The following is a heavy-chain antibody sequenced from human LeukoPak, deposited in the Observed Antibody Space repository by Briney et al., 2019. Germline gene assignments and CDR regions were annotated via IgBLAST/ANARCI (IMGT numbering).Heavy chain of an antibody. CDR2: INHSGST. CDR3: ASSSWYYYYYGMDV. V-gene: IGHV4-34*01. CDR1: GGSVSGYY. J-gene: IGHJ6*02. Sequence: SETLSLTCVVSGGSVSGYYWGWIRQPPGKGLEWIGEINHSGSTNYNPSLKSRVTISVDTSKNQFSLKLSSVTAADTAVYYCASSSWYYYYYGMDVWGQGTTVTVSS. D-gene: IGHD6-13*01.